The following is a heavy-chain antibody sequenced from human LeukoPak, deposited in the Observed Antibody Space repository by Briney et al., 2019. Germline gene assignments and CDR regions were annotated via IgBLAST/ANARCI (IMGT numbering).Heavy chain of an antibody. CDR3: ATLDDYTFDY. CDR2: IWYDGSNV. Sequence: PGGSLRLSCAASGFTFSNYGMHWARQAPGKGLEWVGVIWYDGSNVKYPDSVKGRFTISRDNSKNMMYLQMNSLKASDTAMYYCATLDDYTFDYWGQGTLVTVSS. J-gene: IGHJ4*02. V-gene: IGHV3-33*01. D-gene: IGHD4-11*01. CDR1: GFTFSNYG.